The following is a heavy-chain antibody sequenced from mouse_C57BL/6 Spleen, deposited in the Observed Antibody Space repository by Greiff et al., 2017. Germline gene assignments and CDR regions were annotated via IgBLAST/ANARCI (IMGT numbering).Heavy chain of an antibody. CDR2: ISNGGGST. CDR1: GFTFSDYY. J-gene: IGHJ2*01. CDR3: ARHGTYDFDD. V-gene: IGHV5-12*01. Sequence: EVQGVESGGGLVQPGGSLKLSCAASGFTFSDYYMYWVRQTPEKRLEWVAYISNGGGSTYYPATVKGRFTISRDNAKNTLYLQMSRLKSEDTAMYYCARHGTYDFDDWGQGTTLTVAS. D-gene: IGHD2-12*01.